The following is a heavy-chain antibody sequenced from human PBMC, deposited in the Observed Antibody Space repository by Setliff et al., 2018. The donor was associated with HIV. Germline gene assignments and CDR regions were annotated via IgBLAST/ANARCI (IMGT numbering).Heavy chain of an antibody. J-gene: IGHJ5*02. D-gene: IGHD1-1*01. Sequence: ASVKVSCKASGYTFTSYDINWVRQATGQGLEWMGGIIPMFVTANYAQKFQDRVTITADESTSTAYMELSSLRFEDTAVYYCARAKATRQARPTNCFDPWGQGTLVTVSS. CDR2: IIPMFVTA. CDR3: ARAKATRQARPTNCFDP. CDR1: GYTFTSYD. V-gene: IGHV1-69*13.